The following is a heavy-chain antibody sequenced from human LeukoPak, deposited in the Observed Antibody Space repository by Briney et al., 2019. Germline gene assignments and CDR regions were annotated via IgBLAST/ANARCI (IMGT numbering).Heavy chain of an antibody. J-gene: IGHJ4*02. V-gene: IGHV4-4*07. CDR3: AREYGDLDY. D-gene: IGHD4-17*01. CDR2: IYSSGSA. CDR1: GGSISGYY. Sequence: SETLSLTCTVSGGSISGYYWSWVRQPAGKGLEWIGRIYSSGSANYNPSLKSRVTTSVDTSNNQFSLKLTSVSAADTAVYYCAREYGDLDYWGQGTLVTVSS.